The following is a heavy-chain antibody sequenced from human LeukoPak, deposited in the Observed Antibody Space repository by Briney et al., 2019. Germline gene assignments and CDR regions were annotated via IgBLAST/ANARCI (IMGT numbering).Heavy chain of an antibody. CDR3: ARLSTRLLDH. J-gene: IGHJ4*02. CDR1: AVTFNNYW. V-gene: IGHV5-51*01. Sequence: GESLQISCKGSAVTFNNYWIGWVRQLPGKVLDWMGIIYPGDSETRYSPSFQGQVTMSVDKSINTAYLHWGSLKASDTAIYFCARLSTRLLDHWGQGTRVTVSS. CDR2: IYPGDSET. D-gene: IGHD3-3*01.